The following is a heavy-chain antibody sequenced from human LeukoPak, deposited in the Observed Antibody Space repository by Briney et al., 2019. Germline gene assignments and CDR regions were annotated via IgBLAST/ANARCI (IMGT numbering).Heavy chain of an antibody. J-gene: IGHJ4*02. D-gene: IGHD1-26*01. CDR3: AKGNSGEYYDTYFDS. CDR1: GFTFDDYT. V-gene: IGHV3-43*01. Sequence: GGSLRLSCAASGFTFDDYTMHWVRQAPGKGLEWVSLINWGGDTTYYADSVKGRFTISRDNSRNSLFLQMNSLRSEDTAFYYCAKGNSGEYYDTYFDSWGQGALVAVSS. CDR2: INWGGDTT.